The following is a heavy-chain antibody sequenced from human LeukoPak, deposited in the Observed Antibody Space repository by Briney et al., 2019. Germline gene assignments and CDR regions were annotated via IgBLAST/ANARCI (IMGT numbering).Heavy chain of an antibody. V-gene: IGHV4-4*07. J-gene: IGHJ5*02. D-gene: IGHD1-26*01. CDR1: GGSISSYY. CDR3: ARYRVTYIGSHLFDP. CDR2: IYTSGST. Sequence: SETLSLTCTVSGGSISSYYWSWIRQPAGKGLEWIGRIYTSGSTNYNPSLKSRVTMSVDTSKNQFSLKLSSVTAADTAVYYCARYRVTYIGSHLFDPWGQGTLVTVSS.